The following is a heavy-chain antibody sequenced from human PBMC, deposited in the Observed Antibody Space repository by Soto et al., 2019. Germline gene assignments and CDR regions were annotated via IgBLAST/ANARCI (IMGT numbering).Heavy chain of an antibody. Sequence: SETLSLTCTVSGGSISSGGYYWSWIRQHPGKGLEWIGYIYYSGSTYYNPSLKSRVTISVDTSKNQFSLKLSSVTAADTAVYYCARDGPIAAAGKKHYYYYGMDVWGQGTTVTVSS. CDR2: IYYSGST. CDR3: ARDGPIAAAGKKHYYYYGMDV. V-gene: IGHV4-31*03. J-gene: IGHJ6*02. D-gene: IGHD6-13*01. CDR1: GGSISSGGYY.